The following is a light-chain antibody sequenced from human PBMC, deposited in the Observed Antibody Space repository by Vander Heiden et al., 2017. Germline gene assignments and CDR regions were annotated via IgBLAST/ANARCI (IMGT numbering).Light chain of an antibody. V-gene: IGKV1-33*01. CDR1: QDISNY. CDR2: DAS. J-gene: IGKJ3*01. Sequence: DREMTQSPSSVSASVGDRVTITCQASQDISNYLNWYQQKPGKVPKLLIYDASNLETGVPSRFSGSASGTDFTFTISILHPEDLATYYCQQGDDLPFTFGHGTKVDI. CDR3: QQGDDLPFT.